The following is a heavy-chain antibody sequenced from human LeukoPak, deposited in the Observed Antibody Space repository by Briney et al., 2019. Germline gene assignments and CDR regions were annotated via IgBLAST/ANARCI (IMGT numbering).Heavy chain of an antibody. CDR3: ARFGQSANWFDP. J-gene: IGHJ5*02. V-gene: IGHV3-11*06. CDR2: ISSSSSYT. CDR1: GFTFSDYY. Sequence: PGGSLRLCCAASGFTFSDYYMSWSRQAPGKGLEWVSYISSSSSYTNYADSVKGRFTISRDNAKNPLYLQMNSLRAEDTAVYYCARFGQSANWFDPWGQGTLVTVSS. D-gene: IGHD3-10*01.